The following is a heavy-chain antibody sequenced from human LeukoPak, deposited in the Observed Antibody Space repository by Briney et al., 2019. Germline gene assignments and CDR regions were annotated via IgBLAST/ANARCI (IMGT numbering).Heavy chain of an antibody. Sequence: ALVKVSCKASGYTFTSYDINWVRQATGQGLEWMGWMNPNSGNTGYAQKLQGRVTMTTDTSTSTAYMELRSLRSDDTAVYYCARARGGYSNYGENWFDPWGQGTLVSVSS. D-gene: IGHD4-11*01. CDR2: MNPNSGNT. CDR3: ARARGGYSNYGENWFDP. J-gene: IGHJ5*02. V-gene: IGHV1-8*01. CDR1: GYTFTSYD.